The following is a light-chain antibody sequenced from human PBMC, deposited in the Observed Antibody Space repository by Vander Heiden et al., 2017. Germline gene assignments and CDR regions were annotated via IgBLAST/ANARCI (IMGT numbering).Light chain of an antibody. Sequence: EIVLPQPPATLSLSPGERATLSCRASQSVSSYLAWYQQKPGQAPRLLIYDASNRATGIPARFSGSGSGTDFTLTISSLEPEDFAVYYCQQRSNWLWTFGQGTKVEIK. CDR3: QQRSNWLWT. CDR2: DAS. V-gene: IGKV3-11*01. CDR1: QSVSSY. J-gene: IGKJ1*01.